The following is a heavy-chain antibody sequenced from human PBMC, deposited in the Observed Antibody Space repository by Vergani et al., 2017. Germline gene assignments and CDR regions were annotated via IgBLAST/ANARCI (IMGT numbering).Heavy chain of an antibody. Sequence: LVQSGPEEKEPGASVKVFCLVSGYTFTDFFLAWVRQIPGERPECMGWINPTGSRRYAEQFEGRVTMTTDTSIKTFFLEMTELPSDDTAVYYCVRSLSFYFDNWGQGTLITVSS. J-gene: IGHJ4*02. CDR3: VRSLSFYFDN. V-gene: IGHV1-2*02. CDR2: INPTGSR. CDR1: GYTFTDFF.